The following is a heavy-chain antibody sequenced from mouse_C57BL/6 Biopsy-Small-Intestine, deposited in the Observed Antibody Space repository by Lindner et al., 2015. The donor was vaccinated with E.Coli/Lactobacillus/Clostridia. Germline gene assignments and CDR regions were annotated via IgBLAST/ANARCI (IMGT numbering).Heavy chain of an antibody. V-gene: IGHV1-18*01. CDR3: ARDKDVDHGAFFDY. Sequence: SVKVSSQGFWIHFTDYYMHWVRQAPGQGLEWMGWINPNSGDTYYAQKFQGRVTMTRDTSITTAYMELSRLRSDDTAVYYCARDKDVDHGAFFDYWGQGSLVTVSS. CDR2: INPNSGDT. J-gene: IGHJ4*01. CDR1: IHFTDYY. D-gene: IGHD1-3*01.